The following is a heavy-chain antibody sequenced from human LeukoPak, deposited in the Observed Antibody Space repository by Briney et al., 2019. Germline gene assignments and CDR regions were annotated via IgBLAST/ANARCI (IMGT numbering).Heavy chain of an antibody. J-gene: IGHJ4*02. CDR2: IYYSGST. CDR1: GGSISSYY. Sequence: SETLSLTCTGSGGSISSYYWSWIRQPPGKGLEWIGYIYYSGSTNYNPSLKSRVTISVDTSKNQFSLKLSSVTAADTAVYYCARWANYDILTGYGFDYWGQGTLVTVSS. V-gene: IGHV4-59*01. CDR3: ARWANYDILTGYGFDY. D-gene: IGHD3-9*01.